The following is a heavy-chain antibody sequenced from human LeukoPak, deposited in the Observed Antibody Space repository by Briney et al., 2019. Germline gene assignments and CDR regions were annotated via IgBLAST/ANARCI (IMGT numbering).Heavy chain of an antibody. CDR1: TGSISSYY. CDR3: ARLLVPAASGAFDI. D-gene: IGHD2-2*01. CDR2: MSRSGGS. J-gene: IGHJ3*02. Sequence: PSETLSLTCTVSTGSISSYYWSWLRQPAGKGLEWIGRMSRSGGSNFNPSLKSRVTISVDSSKRRVSLKLTSVTAADTAVYYCARLLVPAASGAFDIWGQGTIVTVSS. V-gene: IGHV4-4*07.